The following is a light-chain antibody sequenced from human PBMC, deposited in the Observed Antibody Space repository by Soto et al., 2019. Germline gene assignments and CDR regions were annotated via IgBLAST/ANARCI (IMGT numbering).Light chain of an antibody. CDR2: GDD. Sequence: QSVLTQPPSTSGTPGQRVTVSCSGSSSNIGSNYVYWYQQLPGTAPKLLIYGDDQRPSGVPDRFSGSKSGTSVSLAISGVRSEDEADYYCCSYACSYTHVFGTGTKVTVL. CDR1: SSNIGSNY. CDR3: CSYACSYTHV. V-gene: IGLV1-47*02. J-gene: IGLJ1*01.